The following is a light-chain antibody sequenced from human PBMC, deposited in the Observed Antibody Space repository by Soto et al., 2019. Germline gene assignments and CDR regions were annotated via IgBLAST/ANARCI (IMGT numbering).Light chain of an antibody. V-gene: IGKV3-15*01. CDR3: QQYNSWPPYT. CDR1: QSVSSN. Sequence: EVVMTQSPATVSVSPGERVTLSCRASQSVSSNLAWYQQKPGQAPRLLIYGASTRATGTPARFSGSGSGTEFTLTISSLQSEDFAVYYCQQYNSWPPYTFGQGTKLEIK. CDR2: GAS. J-gene: IGKJ2*01.